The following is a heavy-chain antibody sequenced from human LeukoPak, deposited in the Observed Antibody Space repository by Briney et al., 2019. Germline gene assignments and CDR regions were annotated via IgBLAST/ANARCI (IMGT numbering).Heavy chain of an antibody. CDR1: GFTFSSFA. CDR2: MRGSGSSK. V-gene: IGHV3-23*01. J-gene: IGHJ4*02. CDR3: AREEARAAAGTYFDY. Sequence: GGTLRLSCAASGFTFSSFALSWVRQPPGKGLEGVSDMRGSGSSKYYGDYVQGQFAICIASSKNILYLQMNRLRAEDTAVYYCAREEARAAAGTYFDYWGPGTMVTVCS. D-gene: IGHD6-13*01.